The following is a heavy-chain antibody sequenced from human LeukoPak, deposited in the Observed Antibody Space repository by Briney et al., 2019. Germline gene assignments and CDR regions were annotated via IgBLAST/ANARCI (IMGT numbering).Heavy chain of an antibody. V-gene: IGHV3-23*01. CDR2: ISGSGGST. Sequence: GGSLRLSCAASGFTFSSYAMSWVRQAPGKGLEWVSAISGSGGSTYYADSVKGRFTISRDNSKNTLYLQMNSLRAEDTAVYYCAEDGGSVTTSLRYNWFDPWGQGALVTVSS. CDR1: GFTFSSYA. D-gene: IGHD4-17*01. CDR3: AEDGGSVTTSLRYNWFDP. J-gene: IGHJ5*02.